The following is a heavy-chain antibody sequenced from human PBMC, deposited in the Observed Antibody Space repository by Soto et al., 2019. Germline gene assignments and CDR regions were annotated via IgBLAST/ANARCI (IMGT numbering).Heavy chain of an antibody. V-gene: IGHV1-3*04. J-gene: IGHJ4*02. CDR2: INTGSGNT. CDR1: GYTFTNYV. CDR3: ERDARSSSSVIGSFGC. D-gene: IGHD6-6*01. Sequence: QVQLVQSGAEVKKPGDSVKVSCKASGYTFTNYVIHWVRQAPGQRPEWMGWINTGSGNTKYSQKLQGRVTITRDTSASTAFMELTSLRFEDTSVYYCERDARSSSSVIGSFGCWGQGTLVTVSS.